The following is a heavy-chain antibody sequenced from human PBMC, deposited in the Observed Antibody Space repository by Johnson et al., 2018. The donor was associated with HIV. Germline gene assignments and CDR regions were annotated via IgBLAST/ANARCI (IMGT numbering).Heavy chain of an antibody. V-gene: IGHV3-30*19. D-gene: IGHD6-19*01. CDR2: ISYDGSNK. J-gene: IGHJ3*02. CDR1: GFSFSSYG. CDR3: ARDQSNGWNRGAFDI. Sequence: QVQLVESGGGVVQPGGSLRLSCAASGFSFSSYGMYWARQAPDKGLEWVAVISYDGSNKYYADSVKGRFTISRDNSKNTLYLHMNSLRAEDTAVYYCARDQSNGWNRGAFDIWGQGTVVTVSS.